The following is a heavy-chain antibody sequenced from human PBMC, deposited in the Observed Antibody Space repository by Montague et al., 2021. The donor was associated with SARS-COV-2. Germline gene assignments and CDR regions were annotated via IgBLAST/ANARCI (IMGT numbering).Heavy chain of an antibody. Sequence: SETLSLTCTILVSCNSGSYRNSIRLNPRQPSDSYAYFCFKGSTNYNPSLKSRVTISVDTSKNQFSLKLSSVTAADTAVYYCARHHPVGGVRPWGQGTLVTVSS. CDR1: VSCNSGSY. CDR3: ARHHPVGGVRP. D-gene: IGHD2-8*02. CDR2: FCFKGST. J-gene: IGHJ5*02. V-gene: IGHV4-59*08.